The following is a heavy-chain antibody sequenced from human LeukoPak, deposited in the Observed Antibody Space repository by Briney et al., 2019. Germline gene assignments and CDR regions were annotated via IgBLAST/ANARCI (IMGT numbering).Heavy chain of an antibody. V-gene: IGHV3-33*01. CDR3: ARVDYYDSSGLAP. Sequence: PGRSLRLSCAASGFTFSSYGVHWVRQAPGKGLEWVAVIWYDGSNEYYADSVKGRFTISRDNSKNTLYLQMNSLRAEDTAVYYCARVDYYDSSGLAPWGQGTLVTVSS. D-gene: IGHD3-22*01. J-gene: IGHJ5*02. CDR1: GFTFSSYG. CDR2: IWYDGSNE.